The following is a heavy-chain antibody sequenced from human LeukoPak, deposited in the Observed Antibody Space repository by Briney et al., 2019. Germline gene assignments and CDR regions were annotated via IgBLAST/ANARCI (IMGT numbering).Heavy chain of an antibody. Sequence: GGSLRLSCAASGFTFSSYSMHWVRQAPGKGLEWVAVIWYDGSDKYYAKSVEGRFTISRDNSRNTLYLQMSSLRDEDTAVYYCARDISARRFDYWGQGTLVTVPS. J-gene: IGHJ4*02. CDR1: GFTFSSYS. D-gene: IGHD6-6*01. CDR3: ARDISARRFDY. CDR2: IWYDGSDK. V-gene: IGHV3-33*08.